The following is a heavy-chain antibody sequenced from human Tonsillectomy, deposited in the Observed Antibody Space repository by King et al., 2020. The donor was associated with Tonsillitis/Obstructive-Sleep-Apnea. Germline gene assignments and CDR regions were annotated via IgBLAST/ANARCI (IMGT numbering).Heavy chain of an antibody. V-gene: IGHV5-51*01. CDR3: ARRACSGGSCSYFDF. CDR1: GYTFTTYW. J-gene: IGHJ4*02. Sequence: QLVQSGAEVKKPGESLKISCKASGYTFTTYWIAWVRQMPGKGLEWMGIIYPGDSDTRYSPSFQGQVTISADKSVTTAYLQWSSLKASDTAIYYCARRACSGGSCSYFDFWGQGTLVTVSS. D-gene: IGHD2-15*01. CDR2: IYPGDSDT.